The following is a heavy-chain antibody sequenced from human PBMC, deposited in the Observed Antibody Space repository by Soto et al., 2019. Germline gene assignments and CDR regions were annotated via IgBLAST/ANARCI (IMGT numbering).Heavy chain of an antibody. D-gene: IGHD2-2*01. V-gene: IGHV1-18*01. Sequence: ASVKVSCKASGYTFTSYGISWVRQAPGQGLEWMGWISAYNGNTNYAQKLQGRVTMTTDTSTSTAYMELRSLRSDDTAVYYCAAGSYCSSTSCDGSAFDIGGQGTMVIVSS. CDR2: ISAYNGNT. CDR3: AAGSYCSSTSCDGSAFDI. J-gene: IGHJ3*02. CDR1: GYTFTSYG.